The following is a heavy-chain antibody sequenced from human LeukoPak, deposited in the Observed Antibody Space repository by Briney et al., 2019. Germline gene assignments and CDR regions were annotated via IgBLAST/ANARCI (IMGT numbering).Heavy chain of an antibody. CDR3: ATSIAVASTDY. Sequence: GGSLRLSCAASVFSVSSTYMSWVRQAPGKGLEWVSVIYSGGRTYYADSVKGRFTISRDNSKNTLYLQMNSLRAEDTAVYYCATSIAVASTDYWGQGTLVTVSS. V-gene: IGHV3-66*01. CDR1: VFSVSSTY. J-gene: IGHJ4*02. D-gene: IGHD6-19*01. CDR2: IYSGGRT.